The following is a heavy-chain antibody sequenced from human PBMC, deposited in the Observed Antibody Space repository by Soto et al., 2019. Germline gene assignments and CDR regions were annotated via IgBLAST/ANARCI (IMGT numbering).Heavy chain of an antibody. Sequence: SGPTLVNPTQTLTLTCTVSGFSLSTSGVGVGWIRQPQAKALERLALIYWDDDKRYSPSLKSRLTITKDTSKNQVVVTMTNMDPVDTATCYCALRRSSGWGNYFDSWGRGTLVTVSS. J-gene: IGHJ4*02. CDR2: IYWDDDK. V-gene: IGHV2-5*02. CDR1: GFSLSTSGVG. CDR3: ALRRSSGWGNYFDS. D-gene: IGHD6-19*01.